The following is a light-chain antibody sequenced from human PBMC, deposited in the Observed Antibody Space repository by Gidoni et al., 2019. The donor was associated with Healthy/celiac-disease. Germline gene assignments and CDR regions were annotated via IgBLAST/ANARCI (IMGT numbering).Light chain of an antibody. J-gene: IGKJ5*01. CDR3: QQFNSYPRIT. V-gene: IGKV1-13*02. CDR2: DAS. CDR1: QGISSA. Sequence: AIQLTQSPSSLSASVGDRVTITCRASQGISSALAWYQQKPGKAPKLLIYDASSLESGVPSRFSGSGSGTDFTLTISSLQPEDFATYYCQQFNSYPRITFXQXTRLXIK.